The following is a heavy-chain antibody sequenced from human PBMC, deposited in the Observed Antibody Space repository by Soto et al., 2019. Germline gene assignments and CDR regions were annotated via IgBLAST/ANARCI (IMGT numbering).Heavy chain of an antibody. D-gene: IGHD3-10*02. Sequence: SLRLSCAASGFTFSSYWMHWVRQSPVKGLVLVSRINSDGSSTNYADFVKGRFAISRDNAKNTLYLQMNSLRVEDTAVYYCSRVRCSTWQWGEGTQVSVSS. CDR1: GFTFSSYW. J-gene: IGHJ1*01. CDR2: INSDGSST. V-gene: IGHV3-74*01. CDR3: SRVRCSTWQ.